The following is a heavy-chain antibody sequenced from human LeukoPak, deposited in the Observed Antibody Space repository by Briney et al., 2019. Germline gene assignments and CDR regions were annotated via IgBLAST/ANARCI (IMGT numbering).Heavy chain of an antibody. Sequence: GGSLRLSCAASGFTSSGSAMHWVRQASGKGLEWVGRIRSKANSYATAYAASVKGRFTISRDDSKNTAYLQMNSLKTEDTAVYYCTRHCSGGSCYHHDAFDIWGQGTMVTVSS. J-gene: IGHJ3*02. CDR1: GFTSSGSA. CDR3: TRHCSGGSCYHHDAFDI. CDR2: IRSKANSYAT. D-gene: IGHD2-15*01. V-gene: IGHV3-73*01.